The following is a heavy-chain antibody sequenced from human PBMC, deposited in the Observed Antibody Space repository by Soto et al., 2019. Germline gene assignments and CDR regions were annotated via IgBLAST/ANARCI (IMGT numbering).Heavy chain of an antibody. Sequence: PGESLKISCKGSGYTFTTYWISWVRQMPGKGLEWMGRIGPSDSYSKYSPSFQGHVAISADRSISTAYLQWSSLKASDTAMYYCARSGYSSSSAAPGPSDYWGQGTLVTVSS. J-gene: IGHJ4*02. CDR3: ARSGYSSSSAAPGPSDY. V-gene: IGHV5-10-1*01. CDR2: IGPSDSYS. D-gene: IGHD6-6*01. CDR1: GYTFTTYW.